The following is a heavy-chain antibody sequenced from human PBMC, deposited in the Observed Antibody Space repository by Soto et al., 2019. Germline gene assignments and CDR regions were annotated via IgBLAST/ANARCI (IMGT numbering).Heavy chain of an antibody. CDR1: GFTFCSYA. V-gene: IGHV3-30-3*01. Sequence: QVQLVESGGGVVQPGRSLRLSCAASGFTFCSYAMHWVRQAPGKGLEWVAVISYDGSNKYYADSVKGRFTISRDNSKNTLYLQMNSLRAEDTAVYYCARPDSYGLRAAFDIWGQGTMVTVSS. CDR2: ISYDGSNK. CDR3: ARPDSYGLRAAFDI. J-gene: IGHJ3*02. D-gene: IGHD5-18*01.